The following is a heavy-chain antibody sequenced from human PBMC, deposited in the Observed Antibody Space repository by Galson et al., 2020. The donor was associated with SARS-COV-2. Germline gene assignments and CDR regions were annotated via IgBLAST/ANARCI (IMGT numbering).Heavy chain of an antibody. Sequence: SETLSLTCAVSGGSISGNWWSWVRQPPGKGLEWIGEVYQDGRSNFNASLKSRVSISLDKSKNQLFLTLTSVTAADTAMYYCARHLNTPGTRGFDYWGRGALVTVST. V-gene: IGHV4-4*02. CDR3: ARHLNTPGTRGFDY. CDR1: GGSISGNW. CDR2: VYQDGRS. D-gene: IGHD3-10*01. J-gene: IGHJ4*02.